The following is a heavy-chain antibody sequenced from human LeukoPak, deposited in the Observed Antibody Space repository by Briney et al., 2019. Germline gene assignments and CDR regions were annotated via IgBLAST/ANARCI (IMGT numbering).Heavy chain of an antibody. Sequence: GASVTVSCKVSGYTLTELSMHWVRQAPGKGLEWMGGFDPEDGETIYAQKFQGRVTMTEDTSTDTAYMELSSLRSEDTAVYYCATATNMRNYYYYYMDVWGKGTTVTVSS. CDR2: FDPEDGET. J-gene: IGHJ6*03. CDR1: GYTLTELS. D-gene: IGHD2/OR15-2a*01. V-gene: IGHV1-24*01. CDR3: ATATNMRNYYYYYMDV.